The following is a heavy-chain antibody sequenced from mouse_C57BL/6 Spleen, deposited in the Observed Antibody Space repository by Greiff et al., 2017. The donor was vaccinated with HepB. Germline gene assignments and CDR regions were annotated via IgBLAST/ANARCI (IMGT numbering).Heavy chain of an antibody. J-gene: IGHJ3*01. D-gene: IGHD1-1*01. V-gene: IGHV14-4*01. Sequence: EVQLQQSGAELVRPGASVKLSCTASGFNIKDDYMHWVKQRPEQGLEWIGWIDPENGDTEYASKFQGKATITADTSSNTAYLQRSSLTSEDTAVSYCTTSGSSPAWFAYWGQGTLVTVSA. CDR1: GFNIKDDY. CDR3: TTSGSSPAWFAY. CDR2: IDPENGDT.